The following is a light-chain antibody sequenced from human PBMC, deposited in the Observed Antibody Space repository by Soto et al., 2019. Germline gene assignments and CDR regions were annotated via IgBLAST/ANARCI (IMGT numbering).Light chain of an antibody. CDR3: SSYAGSLYV. Sequence: QSVLTQPPSASGSPGQSVTISCTGTSSDVGGYNYVSWYQQHTGKAPKLMIYEVSKRPSGVPDRFSGSNSGNTASLTVSGLQAEDEADYYCSSYAGSLYVFGTGTKVTVL. V-gene: IGLV2-8*01. CDR2: EVS. J-gene: IGLJ1*01. CDR1: SSDVGGYNY.